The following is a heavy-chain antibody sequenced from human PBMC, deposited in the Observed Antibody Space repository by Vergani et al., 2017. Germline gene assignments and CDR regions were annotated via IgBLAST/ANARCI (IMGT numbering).Heavy chain of an antibody. J-gene: IGHJ4*02. V-gene: IGHV3-15*01. D-gene: IGHD6-19*01. CDR3: TTGEIAVAGTGDY. CDR1: GFTFSSYS. CDR2: IKSKTDGGTT. Sequence: EVQLVESGGGLVKPGGSLRLSCAASGFTFSSYSMNWVRQAPGKGLEWVGRIKSKTDGGTTDYAAPVKGRFTISRDDSKNTLYLQMNSLKTEDTAVYYCTTGEIAVAGTGDYWGQGTLVTVSS.